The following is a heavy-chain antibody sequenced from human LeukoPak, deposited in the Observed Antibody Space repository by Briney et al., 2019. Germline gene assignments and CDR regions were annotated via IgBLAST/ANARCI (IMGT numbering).Heavy chain of an antibody. D-gene: IGHD1-14*01. J-gene: IGHJ4*02. Sequence: PSETLSLTCAVYGGSLSGYYWSWIRQPPGKGLEWIGEINHSGSTNYNPSLKSRLTISVDTSKNQFSLKLSSVTAADTAVYYCARVKRGVTVLPTGNWGQGTLVTVSS. CDR3: ARVKRGVTVLPTGN. V-gene: IGHV4-34*01. CDR1: GGSLSGYY. CDR2: INHSGST.